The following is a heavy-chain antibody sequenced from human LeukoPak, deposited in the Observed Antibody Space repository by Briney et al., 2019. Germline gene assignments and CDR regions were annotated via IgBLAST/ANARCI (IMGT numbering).Heavy chain of an antibody. CDR1: GFNFSDYY. J-gene: IGHJ6*02. CDR3: AREVPPITIFGVGYYGMDV. CDR2: ISSSGSTI. D-gene: IGHD3-3*01. Sequence: GGSLRLSCAASGFNFSDYYMSWIRQAPGKELEGVSYISSSGSTIYYADSVKGRFTISRDNAKNSLYLQMNSLRAEDTAVYYCAREVPPITIFGVGYYGMDVWGQGTTVTVSS. V-gene: IGHV3-11*01.